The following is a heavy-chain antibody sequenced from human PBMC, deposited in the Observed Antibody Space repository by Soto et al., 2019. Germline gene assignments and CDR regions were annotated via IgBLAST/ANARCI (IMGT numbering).Heavy chain of an antibody. CDR2: ISCDGSNK. CDR3: ATPGYSGPAYFQH. V-gene: IGHV3-30*03. J-gene: IGHJ1*01. CDR1: GFTFSSYG. Sequence: QVQLVESGGGVVQPGRSLRLSCAASGFTFSSYGMHWVRQAPGKGLEWVAVISCDGSNKYYADSVKGRFTISRDNSKNTLYLQMNSLRAEDTAVYYCATPGYSGPAYFQHWGQGTLVTVSS. D-gene: IGHD1-26*01.